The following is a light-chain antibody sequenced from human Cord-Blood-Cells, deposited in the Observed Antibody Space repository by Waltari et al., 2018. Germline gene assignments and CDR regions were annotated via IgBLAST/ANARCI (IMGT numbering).Light chain of an antibody. CDR2: AAS. CDR1: QGISSY. Sequence: AIRMTQSPSSFSASTGDRVTITCRASQGISSYLAWYQQKPGKAPMLLIYAASTLQSGVPSRFSGSGSGTDFTLTISCLQSEDFATSYCQHYYSYPITFGQGTRLEIK. V-gene: IGKV1-8*01. J-gene: IGKJ5*01. CDR3: QHYYSYPIT.